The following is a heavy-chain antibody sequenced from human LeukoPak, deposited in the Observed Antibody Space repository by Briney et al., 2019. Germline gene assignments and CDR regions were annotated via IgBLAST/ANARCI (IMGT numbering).Heavy chain of an antibody. D-gene: IGHD6-13*01. J-gene: IGHJ4*02. Sequence: PGRSLRLSCAASGFTFSDYTMRWVRQAPGKGLEWVAVISSDGSPKFYADSVKCRFTISRDNSYNTLYLQMNSLRPEDTAVYYCARDPPRGSWYGDYWGQGTLVTVSS. CDR1: GFTFSDYT. CDR3: ARDPPRGSWYGDY. CDR2: ISSDGSPK. V-gene: IGHV3-30-3*01.